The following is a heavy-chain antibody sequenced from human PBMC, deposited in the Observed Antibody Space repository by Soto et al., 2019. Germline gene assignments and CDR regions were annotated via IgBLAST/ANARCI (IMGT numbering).Heavy chain of an antibody. CDR3: ARLCGEYVDYYYGMDV. Sequence: GESLKISCKGSGYSFTSYWISWVRQMPGKGLEWMGRIDPSDSYTNYSPSFQGHVTISADKSISTAYLQWSSLKASDTAMYYCARLCGEYVDYYYGMDVWGQGTTVTVSS. CDR1: GYSFTSYW. D-gene: IGHD4-17*01. J-gene: IGHJ6*02. CDR2: IDPSDSYT. V-gene: IGHV5-10-1*01.